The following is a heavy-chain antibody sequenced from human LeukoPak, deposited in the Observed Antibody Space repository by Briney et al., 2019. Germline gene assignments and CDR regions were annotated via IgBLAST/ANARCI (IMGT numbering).Heavy chain of an antibody. CDR2: IYSGGST. Sequence: AGGSLRLSCAASVFTVSSNYMSWVRQAPGKGLECLSVIYSGGSTYYAASVKGRFTISRDNSKNTLYLQMNSLRAEDTAVYYCARVAPPYYYDSSGYFDYWGQGTLVTVSS. CDR1: VFTVSSNY. CDR3: ARVAPPYYYDSSGYFDY. D-gene: IGHD3-22*01. J-gene: IGHJ4*02. V-gene: IGHV3-53*01.